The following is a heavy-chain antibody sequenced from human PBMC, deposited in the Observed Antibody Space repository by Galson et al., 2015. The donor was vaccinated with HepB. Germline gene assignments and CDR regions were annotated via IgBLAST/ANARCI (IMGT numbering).Heavy chain of an antibody. CDR2: MNPNSGNT. Sequence: QSGAEVKKPGASVKVSCKASGYTFTSYDINWVRQATGQGLEWMGWMNPNSGNTGYAQKFQGRVTMTRNTSISTAYMELSSLRSEDTAVYYCARGRRRGVVVPAAKNYYYMDVWGKGTTVTVSS. CDR1: GYTFTSYD. CDR3: ARGRRRGVVVPAAKNYYYMDV. J-gene: IGHJ6*03. D-gene: IGHD2-2*01. V-gene: IGHV1-8*01.